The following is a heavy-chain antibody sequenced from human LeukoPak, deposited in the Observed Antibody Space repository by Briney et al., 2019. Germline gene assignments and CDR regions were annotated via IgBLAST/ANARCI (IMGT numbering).Heavy chain of an antibody. CDR3: AKKVGLVSAPLYYFDF. V-gene: IGHV3-23*01. D-gene: IGHD2-2*01. CDR2: ISGPAGSR. Sequence: PGGSLRLSCAASGFTFSSYAMSWVRQAPGKGLEWVSAISGPAGSRDYVDSVKGRFTISRDNSKNTLFLQMNSLRAEDTAIYYCAKKVGLVSAPLYYFDFWGQGTLVTVSS. CDR1: GFTFSSYA. J-gene: IGHJ4*02.